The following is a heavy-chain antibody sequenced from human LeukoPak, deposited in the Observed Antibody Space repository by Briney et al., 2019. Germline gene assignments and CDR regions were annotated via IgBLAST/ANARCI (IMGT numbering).Heavy chain of an antibody. CDR1: GFTFSSYW. CDR3: VKDDKGSLDY. J-gene: IGHJ4*02. D-gene: IGHD1-26*01. CDR2: INSDGSST. V-gene: IGHV3-74*01. Sequence: GGSLRLSCAASGFTFSSYWMHWVRQAPGKGLVWVSRINSDGSSTSYADSVKGRFTISRDNAKNSLYLQMKSLRPEDTALYYCVKDDKGSLDYWGQGTLVTVSS.